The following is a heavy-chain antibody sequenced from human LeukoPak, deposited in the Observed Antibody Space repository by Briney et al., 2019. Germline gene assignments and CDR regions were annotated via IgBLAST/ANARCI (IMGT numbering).Heavy chain of an antibody. Sequence: ASVKVSCKASGYTFTGYYMHWVRQAPGQGLEWMGWINPNSGGTNYAQKFQGRVTMTRDTSISTAYMELNRLRSDDTAVYYCAAVAGLGNAFDIWGQGTMVTVSS. J-gene: IGHJ3*02. CDR3: AAVAGLGNAFDI. D-gene: IGHD6-19*01. V-gene: IGHV1-2*02. CDR2: INPNSGGT. CDR1: GYTFTGYY.